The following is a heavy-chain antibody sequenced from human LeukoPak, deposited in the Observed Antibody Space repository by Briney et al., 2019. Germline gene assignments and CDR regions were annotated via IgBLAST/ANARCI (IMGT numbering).Heavy chain of an antibody. CDR3: ASGIVGASRSFDY. J-gene: IGHJ4*02. CDR1: GGSISSYY. Sequence: PSETLSLTCTVSGGSISSYYWSWIRQPPGKGLEWIGYIYYSGSTNYNPSLKSRVTISVDTSKNQFSLKLSSVTAADTAVYYCASGIVGASRSFDYWGQGTLVTVSS. CDR2: IYYSGST. V-gene: IGHV4-59*01. D-gene: IGHD1-26*01.